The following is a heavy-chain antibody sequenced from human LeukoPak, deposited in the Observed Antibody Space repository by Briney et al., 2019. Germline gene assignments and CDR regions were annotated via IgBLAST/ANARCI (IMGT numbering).Heavy chain of an antibody. V-gene: IGHV4-4*07. CDR2: IYTSGST. D-gene: IGHD3-3*01. CDR1: GGSTSSYY. CDR3: ARDTSRYDFWSGYYFDY. Sequence: PSETLSLTCTVSGGSTSSYYWSWIRQPAGKGLEWIGRIYTSGSTNYNPSLKSRVTMSVDTSKNQFSLKLSSVTAADTAVYYCARDTSRYDFWSGYYFDYWGQGTLVTVSS. J-gene: IGHJ4*02.